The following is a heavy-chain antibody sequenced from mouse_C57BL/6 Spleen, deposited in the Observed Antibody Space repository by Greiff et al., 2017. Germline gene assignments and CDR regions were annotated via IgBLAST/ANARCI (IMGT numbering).Heavy chain of an antibody. J-gene: IGHJ4*01. V-gene: IGHV1-82*01. CDR2: IYPGDGDT. CDR1: GYAFSSSW. D-gene: IGHD1-2*01. Sequence: VQLQQSGPELVKPGASVKISCKASGYAFSSSWMNWVKQRPGKGLEWIGRIYPGDGDTNYNGKFKGKATLTADKSSRTAYMQLSSLTYEDSAVYFCGRDGPFSYYAMDDWGQGTSVTVSS. CDR3: GRDGPFSYYAMDD.